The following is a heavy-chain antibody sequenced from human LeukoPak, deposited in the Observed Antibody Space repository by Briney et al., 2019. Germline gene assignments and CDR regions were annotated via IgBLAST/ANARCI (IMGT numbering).Heavy chain of an antibody. CDR2: ILPDGSNQ. D-gene: IGHD1-26*01. Sequence: GGSLRLSSAASGFTFRTSGMHWVRQAPGRGLEWVAGILPDGSNQYYVDSVKGRFTISRDNSKDTVYLQMNSLRGEDTAVYYCARDGSDGKIDYWGQGTLVTVSS. J-gene: IGHJ4*02. V-gene: IGHV3-30*03. CDR3: ARDGSDGKIDY. CDR1: GFTFRTSG.